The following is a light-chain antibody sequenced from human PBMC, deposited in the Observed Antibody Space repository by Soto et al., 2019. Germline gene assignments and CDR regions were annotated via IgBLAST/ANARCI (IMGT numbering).Light chain of an antibody. Sequence: QSVLTRPASVSGSPGQSITISCTGTSSDVGGYNYVSWYQQHPGKAPKLMIYEVSNRPSGVSNRFSGSKSGNTASLTISGLQAEDGADYYCSSYTSSSTSYVFGTGTKVTVL. V-gene: IGLV2-14*01. CDR1: SSDVGGYNY. CDR3: SSYTSSSTSYV. CDR2: EVS. J-gene: IGLJ1*01.